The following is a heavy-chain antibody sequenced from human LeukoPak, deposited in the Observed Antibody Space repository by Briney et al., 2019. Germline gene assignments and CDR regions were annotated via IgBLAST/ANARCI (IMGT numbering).Heavy chain of an antibody. CDR1: GYSFTSYW. Sequence: GESLKISCKGSGYSFTSYWISWVRQMPGKGLEWMGRIDPSDSYTKYSPSFQGHVTISADKSISTAYLQWSSLKASDTAMYYCATGGSCSGGSCYSGSWSDPWGQGTLVTVSS. D-gene: IGHD2-15*01. J-gene: IGHJ5*02. V-gene: IGHV5-10-1*01. CDR3: ATGGSCSGGSCYSGSWSDP. CDR2: IDPSDSYT.